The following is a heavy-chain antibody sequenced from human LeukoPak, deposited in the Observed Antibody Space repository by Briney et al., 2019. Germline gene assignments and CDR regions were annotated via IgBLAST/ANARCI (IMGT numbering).Heavy chain of an antibody. V-gene: IGHV4-34*01. D-gene: IGHD3-10*01. CDR1: GGSFRGYY. Sequence: PSETLSLTCAVYGGSFRGYYWGWIRQPPGRGLEGIGGINHSGRTNYNPSLKSRVTISVDTSKNQFSLKLRSVPAADPAVYYCARGGGYYGSGRRGNFQHWGQGPLVTVSS. CDR3: ARGGGYYGSGRRGNFQH. J-gene: IGHJ1*01. CDR2: INHSGRT.